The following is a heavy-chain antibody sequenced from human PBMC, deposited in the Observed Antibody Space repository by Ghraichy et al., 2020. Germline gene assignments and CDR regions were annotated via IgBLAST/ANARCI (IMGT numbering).Heavy chain of an antibody. V-gene: IGHV4-34*01. D-gene: IGHD5-12*01. J-gene: IGHJ4*02. CDR2: INHSGST. CDR3: ARGSKSGNVCCSNDFDY. Sequence: TLYLTCAVYGGSFSGYYWSWIRQPPGKGLEWIGEINHSGSTNYNPSLKSRVTISVDTSKNQFSLKLSSVTAADTAMYYCARGSKSGNVCCSNDFDYWGQGTLVTVSS. CDR1: GGSFSGYY.